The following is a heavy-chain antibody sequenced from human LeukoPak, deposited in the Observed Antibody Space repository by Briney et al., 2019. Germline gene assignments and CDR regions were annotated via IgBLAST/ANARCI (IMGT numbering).Heavy chain of an antibody. J-gene: IGHJ1*01. V-gene: IGHV5-51*01. CDR2: IYPGDSDT. CDR1: GYRFTNYW. D-gene: IGHD6-13*01. Sequence: KPGESLKISCKGSGYRFTNYWIGWVRQMPGKGLEWMGIIYPGDSDTRYSPSFQGQVTISADKSISTAYLQWSSLKASDTAMYYCARLSGPIIAGYPAYFQHWGQGTLVTVSS. CDR3: ARLSGPIIAGYPAYFQH.